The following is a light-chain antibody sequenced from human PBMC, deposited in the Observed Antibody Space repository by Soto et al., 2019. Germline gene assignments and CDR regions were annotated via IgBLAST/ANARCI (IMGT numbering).Light chain of an antibody. CDR3: QQSYIVSYT. V-gene: IGKV1-39*01. Sequence: DIQMTQSPSSLSASVGDTVTITCRASQNIDIYLNWYQQQPGKAPRLLIYGASVLQSGVPSRFSGSGSETDFTLTISSLQPDDSATYFCQQSYIVSYTFGPGTKLEIK. CDR2: GAS. CDR1: QNIDIY. J-gene: IGKJ2*01.